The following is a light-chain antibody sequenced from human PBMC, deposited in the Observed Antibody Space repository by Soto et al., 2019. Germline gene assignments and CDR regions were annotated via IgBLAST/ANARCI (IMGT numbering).Light chain of an antibody. V-gene: IGKV1-5*03. CDR1: QNINSW. J-gene: IGKJ1*01. CDR3: QHYNSYSEA. Sequence: DIQLTQSPSTLSASVGDRVTITCRASQNINSWLAWYQQKPGKAPKLLIYEASTLKSGVPSRFSGSGSGTEFTLTISSLQPDDFATYYCQHYNSYSEAFGQGTKVDIK. CDR2: EAS.